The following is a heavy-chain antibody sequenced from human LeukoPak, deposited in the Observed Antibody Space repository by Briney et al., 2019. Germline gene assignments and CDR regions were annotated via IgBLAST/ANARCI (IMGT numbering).Heavy chain of an antibody. Sequence: GGSLRLSCAASGFTFSDYYMSWIRQAPGKGVEWVSYISSGSTIYYSDSVKGRFTISRDNAKNSLYLQMNSLRVEDTAVYYCARVTHSGGDWRHDYWGQGTLVTVSS. CDR3: ARVTHSGGDWRHDY. D-gene: IGHD2-21*02. J-gene: IGHJ4*02. CDR1: GFTFSDYY. CDR2: ISSGSTI. V-gene: IGHV3-11*04.